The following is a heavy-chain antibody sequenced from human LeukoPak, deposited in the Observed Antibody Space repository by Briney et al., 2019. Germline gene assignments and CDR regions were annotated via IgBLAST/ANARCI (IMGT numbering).Heavy chain of an antibody. CDR1: GFTFSSYA. V-gene: IGHV3-23*01. CDR3: AKDRNDYDYVWGSYRYWDCFDY. CDR2: ISGSGGST. J-gene: IGHJ4*02. Sequence: PGGSLRLSCAASGFTFSSYAMSWVRQAPRKGLEWVSAISGSGGSTYYADSVKGRFTISRDNSKNTLYLQMNSLRAEDTAVYYCAKDRNDYDYVWGSYRYWDCFDYWGQGTLVTVSS. D-gene: IGHD3-16*02.